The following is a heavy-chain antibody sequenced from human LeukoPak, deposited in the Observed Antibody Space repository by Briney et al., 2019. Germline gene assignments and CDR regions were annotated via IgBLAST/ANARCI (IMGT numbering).Heavy chain of an antibody. J-gene: IGHJ2*01. CDR1: GFTFSSYE. Sequence: GGSLRLSCAASGFTFSSYEMNWVRQAPGKGLEGVSYISSSGSTIYYADSVKGRFTISRDNAKNSLYLQMSSLRAEDTAVYYCAREERDGYNYYWYFDLWGRGTLVTVSS. CDR2: ISSSGSTI. V-gene: IGHV3-48*03. CDR3: AREERDGYNYYWYFDL. D-gene: IGHD5-24*01.